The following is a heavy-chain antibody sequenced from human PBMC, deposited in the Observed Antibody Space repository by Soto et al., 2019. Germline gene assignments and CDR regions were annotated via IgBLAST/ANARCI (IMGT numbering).Heavy chain of an antibody. CDR2: ISHDGNYQ. V-gene: IGHV3-30*18. D-gene: IGHD3-22*01. Sequence: GGSLRLSCAASEFTFSNYGIHWVRQAPGKGLEWVAAISHDGNYQNYVDSVKGRFTISRDNSRNTLYLQMNNLRTEDTAVYYCVKGEYYYDGSAYYPFDYWGQGRMVTVSS. J-gene: IGHJ4*02. CDR3: VKGEYYYDGSAYYPFDY. CDR1: EFTFSNYG.